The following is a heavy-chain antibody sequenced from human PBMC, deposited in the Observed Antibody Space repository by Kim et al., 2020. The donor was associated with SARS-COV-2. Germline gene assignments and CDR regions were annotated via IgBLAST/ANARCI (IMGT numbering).Heavy chain of an antibody. CDR1: GGSISSYY. Sequence: SETLSLTCTVSGGSISSYYWSWIRQPPGKGLEWIGYIYYSGSTNYNPSLKSRVTISVDTSKNQFSLKLSSVTAADTTVYYCARVLEYSSSWYRWAFDIWGQGTMVTVSS. D-gene: IGHD6-13*01. V-gene: IGHV4-59*01. CDR2: IYYSGST. CDR3: ARVLEYSSSWYRWAFDI. J-gene: IGHJ3*02.